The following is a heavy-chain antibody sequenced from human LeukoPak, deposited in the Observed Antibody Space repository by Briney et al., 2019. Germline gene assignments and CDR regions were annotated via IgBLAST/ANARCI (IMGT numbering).Heavy chain of an antibody. Sequence: PGGSLRLSCAASGFTVSSNYMSWVRQAPGKGLEWVSVIYSGGSTYYADSVKGRFTISRDNSKNTLYLQMNSLRAEDTAVYYCAKEKEVDTAMAVYFDYWGQGTLVTVSS. D-gene: IGHD5-18*01. V-gene: IGHV3-53*01. CDR1: GFTVSSNY. CDR2: IYSGGST. CDR3: AKEKEVDTAMAVYFDY. J-gene: IGHJ4*02.